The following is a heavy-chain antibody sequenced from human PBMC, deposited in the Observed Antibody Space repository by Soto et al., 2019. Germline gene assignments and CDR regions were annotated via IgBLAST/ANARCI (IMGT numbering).Heavy chain of an antibody. J-gene: IGHJ3*02. CDR3: ARDATGDSSGHDAFDI. D-gene: IGHD3-22*01. CDR2: IIPIFGTA. V-gene: IGHV1-69*13. CDR1: GYTFTSYA. Sequence: ASVKVSCKASGYTFTSYAMHWVRQAPGQGLEWMGGIIPIFGTANYAQKFQGRVTITADESTSTAYMELSSLRSEDTAVYYCARDATGDSSGHDAFDIWGQGTMVTVSS.